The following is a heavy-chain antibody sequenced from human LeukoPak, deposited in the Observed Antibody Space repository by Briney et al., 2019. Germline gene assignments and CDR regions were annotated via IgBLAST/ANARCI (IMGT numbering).Heavy chain of an antibody. CDR2: IYSGGST. Sequence: GGSLRLSCAASGFTVSSNYMSWVRQAPGKGLEWVSVIYSGGSTYYADSVKGRFTTSRDNSKNTLYLQMNSLRAEDTAVYYCARADYPGSGSYYYYYYYYYGMDVWGQGTTVTVSS. J-gene: IGHJ6*02. CDR1: GFTVSSNY. V-gene: IGHV3-53*01. CDR3: ARADYPGSGSYYYYYYYYYGMDV. D-gene: IGHD3-10*01.